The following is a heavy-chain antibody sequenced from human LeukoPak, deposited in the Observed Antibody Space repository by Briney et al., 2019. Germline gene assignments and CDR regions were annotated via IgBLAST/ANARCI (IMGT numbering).Heavy chain of an antibody. CDR3: ARDYSTMVRGIIISGLDY. D-gene: IGHD3-10*01. J-gene: IGHJ4*02. CDR1: GYTFTVYY. V-gene: IGHV1-2*02. CDR2: INPNSGGT. Sequence: ASVTVSCKASGYTFTVYYMHWVRQAPGQGLEWMGWINPNSGGTNYAQKFQGRVTMTRDTSISTAYMELSRLRSDDTAVYYCARDYSTMVRGIIISGLDYWGQGTLVTVSS.